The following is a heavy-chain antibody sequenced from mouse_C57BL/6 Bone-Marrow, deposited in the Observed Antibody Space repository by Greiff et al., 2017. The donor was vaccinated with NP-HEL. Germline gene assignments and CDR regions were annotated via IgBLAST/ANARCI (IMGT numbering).Heavy chain of an antibody. CDR1: GYNFTSYW. V-gene: IGHV1-55*01. CDR2: IYPGSGST. J-gene: IGHJ2*01. CDR3: AQGGYYGSSYED. Sequence: QVQLQQPGAELVKPGASVKMSCKASGYNFTSYWITWVKQRPGQGLEWIGDIYPGSGSTNYNEKFKSKATLTVDTSSSTAYMQLSSLTSEDSAVYYCAQGGYYGSSYEDWGQGTTLTVSS. D-gene: IGHD1-1*01.